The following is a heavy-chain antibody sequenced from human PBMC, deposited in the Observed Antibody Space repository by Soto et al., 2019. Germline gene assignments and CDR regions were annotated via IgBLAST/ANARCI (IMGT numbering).Heavy chain of an antibody. CDR3: ARPSDYDILTGYSVPYAFDI. CDR1: GYSFTSYW. J-gene: IGHJ3*02. D-gene: IGHD3-9*01. Sequence: GESLTISYTGSGYSFTSYWIGWVRPMPGKGLEWLGIIYPGDSDTRYSPSFQGQVTISADKSISTAYLQWSSLKASDTAMYYCARPSDYDILTGYSVPYAFDIWGQGTMVTGSS. CDR2: IYPGDSDT. V-gene: IGHV5-51*01.